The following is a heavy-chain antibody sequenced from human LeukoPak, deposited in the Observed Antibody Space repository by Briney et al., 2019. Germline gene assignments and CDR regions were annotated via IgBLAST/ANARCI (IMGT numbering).Heavy chain of an antibody. CDR1: GFTFRSYA. J-gene: IGHJ5*02. V-gene: IGHV3-23*01. D-gene: IGHD6-13*01. CDR2: ISGSGDTT. CDR3: AKSGSSSWSYNWFDP. Sequence: GGSLRLSCAASGFTFRSYAMSWVRQAPGKGLEWVSAISGSGDTTLYADSVKGRFNISRDNSKNTLYLQMNSLRAEDTAVYYCAKSGSSSWSYNWFDPWGQGTLVTVSS.